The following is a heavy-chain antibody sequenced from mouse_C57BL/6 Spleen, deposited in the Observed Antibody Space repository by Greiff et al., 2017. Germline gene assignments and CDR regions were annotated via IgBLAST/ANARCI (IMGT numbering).Heavy chain of an antibody. CDR3: ARRTTVVAKNFDY. Sequence: QVQLQQPGAELVKPGASVKLSCKASGYTFTSYWMQWVKQRPGQGLEWIGEIDPSDSYTNYNQKFKGKATLTVDTSSSPAYLQLSSLTSEDSAVYYGARRTTVVAKNFDYWGQGTTLTVSS. D-gene: IGHD1-1*01. CDR2: IDPSDSYT. J-gene: IGHJ2*01. CDR1: GYTFTSYW. V-gene: IGHV1-50*01.